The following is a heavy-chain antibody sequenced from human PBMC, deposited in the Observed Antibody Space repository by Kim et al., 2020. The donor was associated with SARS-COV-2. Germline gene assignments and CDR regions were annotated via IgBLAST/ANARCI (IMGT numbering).Heavy chain of an antibody. CDR1: GGSISSGGYY. CDR3: ASGERRGYDFWSAYPRPYFDY. D-gene: IGHD3-3*01. J-gene: IGHJ4*02. V-gene: IGHV4-31*03. Sequence: SETLSLTCTVSGGSISSGGYYWSWIRQHPGKGLEWIGYIYYSGSTYYNPSLKSRVTISVDTSKNQFSLKLSSVTAADTAVYYCASGERRGYDFWSAYPRPYFDYWGQGTLGTVSS. CDR2: IYYSGST.